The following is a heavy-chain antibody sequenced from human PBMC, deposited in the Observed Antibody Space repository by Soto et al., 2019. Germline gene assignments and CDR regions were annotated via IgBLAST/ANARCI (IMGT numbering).Heavy chain of an antibody. J-gene: IGHJ3*02. Sequence: ESGGGVVQPGRSLRLSCAASGFTFSSYAMHWVRQAPGKGLEWVAVISYDGSNKYYADSVKGRFTISRDNSKNTLYLQMNSLRAEDTAVYYCARGPDRDFWSGYYTRAFDIWGQGTMVTVSS. CDR2: ISYDGSNK. D-gene: IGHD3-3*01. CDR1: GFTFSSYA. CDR3: ARGPDRDFWSGYYTRAFDI. V-gene: IGHV3-30-3*01.